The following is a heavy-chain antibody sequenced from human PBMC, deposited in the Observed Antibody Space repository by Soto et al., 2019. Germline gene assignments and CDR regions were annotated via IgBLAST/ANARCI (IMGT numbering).Heavy chain of an antibody. D-gene: IGHD2-15*01. Sequence: ASVKVSCTTSGYTFTNYGISWLRQAPGQGLEWMGWISTYNGITNYAQKFQGRVTMTADTPTSTAYMELRSLRSDDTAVYFCVRILVVHAGARKADCCGQGNLVTVSS. CDR2: ISTYNGIT. J-gene: IGHJ4*02. CDR1: GYTFTNYG. V-gene: IGHV1-18*04. CDR3: VRILVVHAGARKADC.